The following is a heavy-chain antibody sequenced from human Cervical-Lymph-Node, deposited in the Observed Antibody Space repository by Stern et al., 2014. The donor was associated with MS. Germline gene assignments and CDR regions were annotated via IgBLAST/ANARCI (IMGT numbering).Heavy chain of an antibody. CDR1: GFRFSEYT. Sequence: EVQLVESGGGLVKPGGSLRLSCVVSGFRFSEYTMNWVRQAPGKGLQLVSSIKSSSNYRNYADSVKGRFTVSRDNAKNSLYLQMNSLRVEDTAVYYCARVSGRLEYYFDYWGQGALVTVSS. J-gene: IGHJ4*02. D-gene: IGHD3-10*01. CDR2: IKSSSNYR. V-gene: IGHV3-21*01. CDR3: ARVSGRLEYYFDY.